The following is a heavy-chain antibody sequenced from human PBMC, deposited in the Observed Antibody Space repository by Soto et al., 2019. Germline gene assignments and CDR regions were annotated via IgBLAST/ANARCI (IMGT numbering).Heavy chain of an antibody. D-gene: IGHD6-13*01. Sequence: SLRLSCAASGFTFSSYGMHWVRQAPGKGLEWVAVISYDGSNKYYADSVKGRFTISRDNSKNTLYLQMNSLRAEDTAVYYCAKGPVYSSPPDYYYYYYMDVWGKGTTVTVSS. V-gene: IGHV3-30*18. CDR3: AKGPVYSSPPDYYYYYYMDV. J-gene: IGHJ6*03. CDR1: GFTFSSYG. CDR2: ISYDGSNK.